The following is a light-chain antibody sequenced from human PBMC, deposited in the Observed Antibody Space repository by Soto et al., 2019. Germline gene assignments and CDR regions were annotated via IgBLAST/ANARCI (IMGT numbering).Light chain of an antibody. CDR3: QVWDSGSDHPNV. CDR1: NIGSKS. Sequence: SYELTQPPSVSVAPGKTARITCGGNNIGSKSVHWYQQKPGQAPVLVIYYDSDRPSGIPERFSGSNSGNTATLTISRVEAGDEADYYCQVWDSGSDHPNVFGTGTKLTVL. CDR2: YDS. V-gene: IGLV3-21*04. J-gene: IGLJ1*01.